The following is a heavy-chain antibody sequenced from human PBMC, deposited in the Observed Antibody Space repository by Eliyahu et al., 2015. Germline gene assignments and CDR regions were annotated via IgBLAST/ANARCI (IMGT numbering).Heavy chain of an antibody. Sequence: QVQLQESGPGLVKPSETLXLTCTXXGGPISSYYWXWIRXPPGKGLEWIGYIYYXGSTNYNPTLKSRVTISVDTSKNQFSLKLSSVTAADTAVYYCARDRNTGGFDYWGQGTLVTVSS. CDR3: ARDRNTGGFDY. CDR2: IYYXGST. D-gene: IGHD3-10*01. CDR1: GGPISSYY. V-gene: IGHV4-59*01. J-gene: IGHJ4*02.